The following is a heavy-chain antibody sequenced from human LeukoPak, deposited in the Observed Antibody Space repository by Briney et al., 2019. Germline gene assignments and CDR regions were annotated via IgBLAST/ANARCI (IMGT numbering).Heavy chain of an antibody. CDR1: GFTFSIYS. V-gene: IGHV3-48*02. J-gene: IGHJ4*02. CDR2: ISSSRSTI. Sequence: GGSLRLSCAASGFTFSIYSMNWVRQASGKGLEWVSYISSSRSTIYYADSVKGRFTISRDNAKNSLFLEMNSMRDEDTAVYYCARSIAAADYWGQGTLVTVSS. D-gene: IGHD6-13*01. CDR3: ARSIAAADY.